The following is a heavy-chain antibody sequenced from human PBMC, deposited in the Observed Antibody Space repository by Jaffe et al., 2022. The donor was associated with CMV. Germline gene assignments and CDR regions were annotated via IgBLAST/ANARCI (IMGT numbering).Heavy chain of an antibody. CDR3: ARYYYDSSGYYQNDY. CDR1: GFTFTSSA. D-gene: IGHD3-22*01. V-gene: IGHV1-58*01. CDR2: IVVGSGNT. Sequence: QMQLVQSGPEVKKPGTSVKVSCKASGFTFTSSAVQWVRQARGQRLEWIGWIVVGSGNTNYAQKFQERVTITRDMSTSTAYMELSSLRSEDTAVYYCARYYYDSSGYYQNDYWGQGTLVTVSS. J-gene: IGHJ4*02.